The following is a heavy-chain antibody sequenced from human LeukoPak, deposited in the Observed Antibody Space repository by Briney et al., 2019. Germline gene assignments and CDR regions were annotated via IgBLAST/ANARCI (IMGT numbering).Heavy chain of an antibody. CDR2: ISAYNGNT. CDR3: ARDACYYGSGTAQEDY. Sequence: ASVKVSCKASGYTYTSYGISWVRQAPGQGHEWMGWISAYNGNTNYAQKLQGRVTMTTDTSTSTAYMELRSLRSDDTAVYYCARDACYYGSGTAQEDYWGQGTLVTVSS. V-gene: IGHV1-18*01. CDR1: GYTYTSYG. J-gene: IGHJ4*02. D-gene: IGHD3-10*01.